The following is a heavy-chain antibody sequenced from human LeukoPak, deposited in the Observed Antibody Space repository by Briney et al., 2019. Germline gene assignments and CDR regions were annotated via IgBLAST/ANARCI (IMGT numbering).Heavy chain of an antibody. J-gene: IGHJ3*02. CDR3: ARAGGSYDFWSLDAFDI. CDR2: IKQDGSEK. V-gene: IGHV3-7*01. CDR1: GFTFSSYW. D-gene: IGHD3-3*01. Sequence: GGSLRLSCAASGFTFSSYWLSWVRQAPGKGLEWVANIKQDGSEKYYVDSVKGRFNISRDNAKNSLYLQMNSLRAEDTAVYYCARAGGSYDFWSLDAFDIWGQGTMVTVSS.